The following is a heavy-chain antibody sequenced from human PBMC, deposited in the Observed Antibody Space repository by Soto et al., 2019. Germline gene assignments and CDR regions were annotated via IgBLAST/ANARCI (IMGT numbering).Heavy chain of an antibody. J-gene: IGHJ5*02. D-gene: IGHD6-6*01. CDR3: ARDLPGVYSSSSGFDP. CDR1: GCSLSDLS. Sequence: ASVKVSCKVSGCSLSDLSIHWVRQAPGKGLEWMGGLDAEDGETIYAQKLQGRGTMTEDTSTDTAYMELSSLTSEDTAVYYCARDLPGVYSSSSGFDPWGQGTLVTVSS. V-gene: IGHV1-24*01. CDR2: LDAEDGET.